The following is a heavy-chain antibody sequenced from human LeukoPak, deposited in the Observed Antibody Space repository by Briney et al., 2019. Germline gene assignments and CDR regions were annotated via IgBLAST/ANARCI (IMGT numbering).Heavy chain of an antibody. CDR3: VREEGIATSGALEY. Sequence: SETLSLTCTVSGGSISSYYWSWIRQPAGKGLEWIGRIYTSGSTNYNPSLTTRVTMSVDTSRTQISLRLSSVTAADTAVYYCVREEGIATSGALEYWGQGILVTVSS. CDR1: GGSISSYY. J-gene: IGHJ4*02. V-gene: IGHV4-4*07. CDR2: IYTSGST. D-gene: IGHD6-13*01.